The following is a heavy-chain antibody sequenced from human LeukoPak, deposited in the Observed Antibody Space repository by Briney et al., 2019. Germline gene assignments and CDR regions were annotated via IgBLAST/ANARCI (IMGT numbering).Heavy chain of an antibody. CDR2: ISGSGGST. J-gene: IGHJ4*02. Sequence: GSLRLSCAASGFTFSSYAMSWVRQAPGKGLEWVSAISGSGGSTYYADSVKGRFTTSRDNSKNTLYLQMNSLRAEDTAVYYCAKEGQWLTTGIHFDYWGQGTLVTISS. D-gene: IGHD6-19*01. CDR1: GFTFSSYA. CDR3: AKEGQWLTTGIHFDY. V-gene: IGHV3-23*01.